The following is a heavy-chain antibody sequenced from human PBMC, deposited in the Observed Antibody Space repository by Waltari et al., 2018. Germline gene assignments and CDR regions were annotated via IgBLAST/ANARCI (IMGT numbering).Heavy chain of an antibody. D-gene: IGHD6-6*01. CDR3: ARDQEYSSSKYYYYYYMDV. Sequence: QVQLMQSGAEVKKPGASVKVSCKASGYTFTGYYMHWVRQAPGQGLEWMGWINPNSGGTNYAQKFQGRVTMTRDTSISTAYMELSRLRSDDTAVYYCARDQEYSSSKYYYYYYMDVWGKGTTVTVSS. V-gene: IGHV1-2*02. J-gene: IGHJ6*03. CDR1: GYTFTGYY. CDR2: INPNSGGT.